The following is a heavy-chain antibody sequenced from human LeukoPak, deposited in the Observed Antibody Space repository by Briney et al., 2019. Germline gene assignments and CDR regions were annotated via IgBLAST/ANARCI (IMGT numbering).Heavy chain of an antibody. CDR1: GYSFTSYW. Sequence: GESLKISCKGSGYSFTSYWIGWVRQMPGKGLEWMGIIYPGDSDTRYSPSFQGQVTISADKSISTAYLQWSSLKASDTAMYYCATTPLTVTDAFDIWGQGTMVTVSS. CDR2: IYPGDSDT. V-gene: IGHV5-51*01. D-gene: IGHD4-17*01. J-gene: IGHJ3*02. CDR3: ATTPLTVTDAFDI.